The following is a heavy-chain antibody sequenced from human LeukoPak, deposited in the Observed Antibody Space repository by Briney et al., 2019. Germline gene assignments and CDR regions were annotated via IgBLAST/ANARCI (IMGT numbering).Heavy chain of an antibody. D-gene: IGHD1-7*01. V-gene: IGHV3-48*03. Sequence: CVSYICSSGTTIYYSVSVKGPFTISIDTAKNSLYLQMNSLRAEDTAVYYCARELELFAFDIWGQGTMVTVSS. CDR2: ICSSGTTI. J-gene: IGHJ3*02. CDR3: ARELELFAFDI.